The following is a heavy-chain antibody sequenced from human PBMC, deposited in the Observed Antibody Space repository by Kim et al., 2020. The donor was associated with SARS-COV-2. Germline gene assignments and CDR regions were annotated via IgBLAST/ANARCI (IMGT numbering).Heavy chain of an antibody. CDR1: GGSISSYY. CDR3: ARGQRASWVVVVGASYYYYYGMDV. V-gene: IGHV4-4*07. J-gene: IGHJ6*02. Sequence: SETLSLTCTVSGGSISSYYWSWIRQPAGKGLEWIGRIYTSGSTNYNPSLKSRVTMSVDTSKNQFSLKLSSVTAADTAVYYCARGQRASWVVVVGASYYYYYGMDVWGQGTTVTVSS. D-gene: IGHD2-15*01. CDR2: IYTSGST.